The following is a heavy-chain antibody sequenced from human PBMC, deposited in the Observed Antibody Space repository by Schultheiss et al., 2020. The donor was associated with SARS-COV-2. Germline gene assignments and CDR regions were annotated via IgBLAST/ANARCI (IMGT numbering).Heavy chain of an antibody. CDR2: INHSGST. J-gene: IGHJ4*02. V-gene: IGHV4-34*01. D-gene: IGHD6-13*01. CDR1: GGSFSGYY. CDR3: ARETAVGSVFDY. Sequence: SQTLSLTCAVYGGSFSGYYWSWIRQPPGKGLEWIGEINHSGSTNYNPSLKSRVTISVDTSKNQLSLKLSSVTAADTAVYYCARETAVGSVFDYWGQGTLVTVSS.